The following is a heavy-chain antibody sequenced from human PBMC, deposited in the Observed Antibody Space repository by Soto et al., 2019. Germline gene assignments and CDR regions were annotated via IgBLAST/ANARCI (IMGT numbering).Heavy chain of an antibody. Sequence: PGGSLRLSCAASGFTVSSNYMSWVRHAPGKGLEWVSVIYSGGSAYYADSVKGRFTISRDNSKNTLYLQMNSLRAEDTAVYYCARVAAVATGYYFDYWGQGTLVTVSS. J-gene: IGHJ4*02. CDR3: ARVAAVATGYYFDY. V-gene: IGHV3-53*01. CDR2: IYSGGSA. D-gene: IGHD5-12*01. CDR1: GFTVSSNY.